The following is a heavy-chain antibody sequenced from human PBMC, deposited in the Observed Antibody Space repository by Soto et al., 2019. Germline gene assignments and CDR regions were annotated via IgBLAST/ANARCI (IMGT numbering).Heavy chain of an antibody. Sequence: EAQILESGGDLVRPGGSLRLSCSVSGFSFSDYAMNWVRQAPGKGLEWVSAVSGRGDGIFYADSVKGRFSISRDNSNNTVYLQMKNLRVEDTAVYYCAKDVVDVLPYYGMDVWGRGAPVSVSS. CDR3: AKDVVDVLPYYGMDV. CDR1: GFSFSDYA. CDR2: VSGRGDGI. J-gene: IGHJ6*02. V-gene: IGHV3-23*01. D-gene: IGHD2-21*01.